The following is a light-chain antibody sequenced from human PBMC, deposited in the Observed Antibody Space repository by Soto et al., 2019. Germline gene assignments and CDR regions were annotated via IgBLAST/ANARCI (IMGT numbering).Light chain of an antibody. J-gene: IGLJ1*01. V-gene: IGLV1-47*01. CDR3: AAGGDNRRANYV. CDR1: SSNIGTNY. Sequence: QSVLTQPPSASGTPGKRVTISCSGSSSNIGTNYVYWYQQLPGTAPKLLIYRNTQRPSGVPDRFSGSKSGTSASLAISGLRSEEEADYYCAAGGDNRRANYVFGTGTKLTVL. CDR2: RNT.